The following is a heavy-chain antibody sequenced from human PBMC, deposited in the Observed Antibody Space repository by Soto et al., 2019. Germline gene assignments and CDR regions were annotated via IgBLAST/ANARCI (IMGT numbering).Heavy chain of an antibody. Sequence: QVQLLQSVAEVKKPGASVKVSCKASGYTFTSYYMNWVRQAPGQGLEWMGIINPSGGSTSYAQKFQCRVTMPRDTSTSKVYMELSSRRSEDTAVYYCAREGVRGVMPVGYWGQGTLVTVSS. CDR3: AREGVRGVMPVGY. J-gene: IGHJ4*02. CDR2: INPSGGST. D-gene: IGHD3-10*01. V-gene: IGHV1-46*01. CDR1: GYTFTSYY.